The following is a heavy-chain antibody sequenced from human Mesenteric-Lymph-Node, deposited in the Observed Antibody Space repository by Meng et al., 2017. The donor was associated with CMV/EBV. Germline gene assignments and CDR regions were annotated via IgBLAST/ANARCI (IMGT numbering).Heavy chain of an antibody. CDR2: VSPSGSA. CDR3: ARLYNWNWAFDC. Sequence: SETLSLTCAVSGGSITATSNWWSWVRQPPGKGLEWIGEVSPSGSAKCIPSLESRVTISIATSKNQFSLKLNTVTAADTAVYFCARLYNWNWAFDCWGQGTLVTVSS. D-gene: IGHD1-7*01. V-gene: IGHV4-4*02. CDR1: GGSITATSNW. J-gene: IGHJ4*02.